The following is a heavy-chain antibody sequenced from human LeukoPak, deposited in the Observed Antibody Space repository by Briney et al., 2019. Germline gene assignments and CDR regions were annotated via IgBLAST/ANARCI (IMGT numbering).Heavy chain of an antibody. CDR3: ARGGAPGAFDI. J-gene: IGHJ3*02. Sequence: GGSLRLSWAASGFTFSDHYMDWIRQAPGKGLEWVGRSRNKVNSYTTEYAASVKGRCTISRDDSKKSLYLQMNSLKTEDTAVYYCARGGAPGAFDIWGQGTMVTVSS. CDR1: GFTFSDHY. CDR2: SRNKVNSYTT. D-gene: IGHD6-25*01. V-gene: IGHV3-72*01.